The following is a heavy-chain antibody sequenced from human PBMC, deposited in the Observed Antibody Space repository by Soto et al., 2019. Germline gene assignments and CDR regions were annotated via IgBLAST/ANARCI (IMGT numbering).Heavy chain of an antibody. CDR1: GFTFSSYW. D-gene: IGHD3-3*01. CDR2: IKQDGSEK. V-gene: IGHV3-7*03. CDR3: AREREDRITIFGTNFYGMDV. Sequence: LRLSCAASGFTFSSYWMSWVRQAPGKGLEWVANIKQDGSEKYYVDSVKGRFTISRDNAKNSLYLQMNSLRAEDTAVYYCAREREDRITIFGTNFYGMDVWGQGTTVTVSS. J-gene: IGHJ6*02.